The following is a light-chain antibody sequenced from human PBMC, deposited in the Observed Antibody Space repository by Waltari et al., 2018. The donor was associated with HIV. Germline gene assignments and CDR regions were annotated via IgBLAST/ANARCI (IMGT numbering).Light chain of an antibody. CDR1: QAFSTW. CDR2: SAS. J-gene: IGKJ4*01. V-gene: IGKV1-12*02. Sequence: DIQMTQSPSSVSASVGYTVTITCRASQAFSTWIAWYQQKPGRAPKLLIFSASTLRSGVPSRFSGSGSGPDFTLTISNLQPEDFATYYCQRANTSPSFGGGTKVEIK. CDR3: QRANTSPS.